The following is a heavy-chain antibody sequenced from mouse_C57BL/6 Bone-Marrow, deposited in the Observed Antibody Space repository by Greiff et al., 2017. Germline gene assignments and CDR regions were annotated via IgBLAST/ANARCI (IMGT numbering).Heavy chain of an antibody. J-gene: IGHJ3*01. CDR1: GFSLTSYG. V-gene: IGHV2-6-1*01. CDR3: ARHDYCGSSHAWFAY. Sequence: VKVVESGPGLVAPSQSLSITCTVSGFSLTSYGVHWVRQPPGKGLEWLVVIWSDGSTTYNSALKSRLSISKDNSKSQVFLKMNSLQTDDTAMYYCARHDYCGSSHAWFAYWGQGTLVTVSA. CDR2: IWSDGST. D-gene: IGHD1-1*01.